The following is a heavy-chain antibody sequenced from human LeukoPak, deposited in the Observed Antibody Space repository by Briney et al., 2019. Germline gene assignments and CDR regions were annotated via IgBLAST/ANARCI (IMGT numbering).Heavy chain of an antibody. Sequence: AAETLSLTCTVSGGSISSYYWSWIRQAAGKGLEWIGRIYTSGSTNYNPSLKSRVTMSVDTSKNQFSLKLSSVTAADTAVYYCARDYGSGWYWGGYYFDYWGQGTLVTVSS. CDR2: IYTSGST. CDR3: ARDYGSGWYWGGYYFDY. D-gene: IGHD6-19*01. J-gene: IGHJ4*02. V-gene: IGHV4-4*07. CDR1: GGSISSYY.